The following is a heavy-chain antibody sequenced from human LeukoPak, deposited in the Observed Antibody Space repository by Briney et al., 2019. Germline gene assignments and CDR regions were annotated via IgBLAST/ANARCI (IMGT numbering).Heavy chain of an antibody. V-gene: IGHV3-73*01. CDR3: TSGYYEGLDDAFDI. D-gene: IGHD3-3*01. CDR1: GLTFSGSA. CDR2: IRSKANSYAT. Sequence: GGSLRLSCAASGLTFSGSAMHWVRQASGKGLEWVGRIRSKANSYATAYAASVKGRFTISRDDSKNTAYLQMNSLKTEDTAVYYCTSGYYEGLDDAFDIWGQRTMVTVSS. J-gene: IGHJ3*02.